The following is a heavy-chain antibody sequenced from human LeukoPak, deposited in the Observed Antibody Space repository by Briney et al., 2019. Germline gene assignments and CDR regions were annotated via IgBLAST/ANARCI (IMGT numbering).Heavy chain of an antibody. CDR3: ARYSWNYAGNYFDY. D-gene: IGHD1-7*01. CDR2: ISSSGSHI. CDR1: GFTLSSYS. Sequence: GGSLRLSCAASGFTLSSYSMNWVRRAPGKGLEWVSSISSSGSHIYYADSVKGRFTISRDTAKNSLYLQMNSLRAEDTAVYYCARYSWNYAGNYFDYWGQGTLVTVSS. V-gene: IGHV3-21*01. J-gene: IGHJ4*02.